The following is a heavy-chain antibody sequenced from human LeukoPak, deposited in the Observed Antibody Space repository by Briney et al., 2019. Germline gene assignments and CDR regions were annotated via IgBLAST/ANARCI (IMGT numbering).Heavy chain of an antibody. D-gene: IGHD3-10*01. CDR1: GFTFSNAW. J-gene: IGHJ4*02. CDR3: TTDKLVRGVPDY. V-gene: IGHV3-15*01. CDR2: IKSKPDGGTT. Sequence: PGGSLRLSCAASGFTFSNAWMSWVRQAPGKGLEWVGRIKSKPDGGTTDYAAPVKGRFTISRDDSKNTLYLQMNSLKTEDTAVYYCTTDKLVRGVPDYWGQGTLVTVSS.